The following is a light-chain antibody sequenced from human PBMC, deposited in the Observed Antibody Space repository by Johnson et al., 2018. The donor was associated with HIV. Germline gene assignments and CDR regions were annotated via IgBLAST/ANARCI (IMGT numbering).Light chain of an antibody. V-gene: IGLV1-51*01. CDR2: DNN. Sequence: HSVLTQPPSVSAAPGQKVTISCSGSSSNIGNNFVSWYQQLPGTAPKLLIYDNNKRPSGIPDRFSGSKSGTSATLGIAGLPTGDEADYYCGTWDNSLSTGAVFGTGTKVTVL. CDR1: SSNIGNNF. CDR3: GTWDNSLSTGAV. J-gene: IGLJ1*01.